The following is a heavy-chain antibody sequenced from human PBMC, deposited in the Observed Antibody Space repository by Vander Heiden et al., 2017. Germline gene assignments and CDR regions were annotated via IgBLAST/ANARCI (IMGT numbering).Heavy chain of an antibody. J-gene: IGHJ4*02. CDR3: ARHVESGRYCTTGVCYSDFDY. V-gene: IGHV4-39*01. CDR1: GRSISRSSYY. D-gene: IGHD2-8*01. Sequence: QLQLHESGPGLVKTSETLSLTCTVSGRSISRSSYYWGCIRQPPGTGLDSIGSIYYGGVTYYNPSLKGRCTISGDTSKTRFSLNRSSVTAAGKHVDYCARHVESGRYCTTGVCYSDFDYWGQGTLVTVSS. CDR2: IYYGGVT.